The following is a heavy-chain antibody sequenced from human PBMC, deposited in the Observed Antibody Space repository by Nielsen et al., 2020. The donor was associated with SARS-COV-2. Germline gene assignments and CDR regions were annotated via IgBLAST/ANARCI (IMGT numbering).Heavy chain of an antibody. CDR2: FSYSGST. CDR3: ARGFDY. CDR1: SGSVRSGTYY. V-gene: IGHV4-61*01. J-gene: IGHJ4*02. Sequence: GSLRLSCTVSSGSVRSGTYYWSWIRQPPGKGLEWIGYFSYSGSTNYNPSLKSRVTISVDTSKNQFSLKLSSVTAADTAVYYCARGFDYWGQGTLVTVSS.